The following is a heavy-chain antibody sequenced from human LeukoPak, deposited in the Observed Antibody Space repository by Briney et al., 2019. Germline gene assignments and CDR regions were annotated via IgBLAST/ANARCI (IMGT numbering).Heavy chain of an antibody. Sequence: PGGSLRLSCAASGFTFNNAWMTWVRQAPGKGLEWVGRIRSKTDGGTTDYAAPVKGRFTISRDDSKNMLYLQMNSLKSEDTAVYYCTADLPPPRGYDYPFDYWGQGSLVTVSS. CDR3: TADLPPPRGYDYPFDY. CDR2: IRSKTDGGTT. J-gene: IGHJ4*02. D-gene: IGHD5-12*01. V-gene: IGHV3-15*01. CDR1: GFTFNNAW.